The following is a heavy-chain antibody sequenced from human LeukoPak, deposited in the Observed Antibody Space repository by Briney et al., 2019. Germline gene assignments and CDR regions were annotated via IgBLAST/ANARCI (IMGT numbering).Heavy chain of an antibody. CDR2: ISAYNGNT. Sequence: GASVKVSCKASGYTFTSYGISWVRQAPGQGLEWMGWISAYNGNTNYAQKLQGRVTMTTDTSTSTAYMELSSLRSEDTAVYYCATKSIELVIIDYAFDIWGQGTMVTVSS. V-gene: IGHV1-18*01. J-gene: IGHJ3*02. CDR1: GYTFTSYG. D-gene: IGHD3-9*01. CDR3: ATKSIELVIIDYAFDI.